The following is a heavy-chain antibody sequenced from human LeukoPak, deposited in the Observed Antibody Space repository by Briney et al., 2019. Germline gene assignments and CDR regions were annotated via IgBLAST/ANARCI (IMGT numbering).Heavy chain of an antibody. CDR1: GGSFSGYY. J-gene: IGHJ3*02. V-gene: IGHV4-34*01. Sequence: PSETLSLTCAVYGGSFSGYYWSWIRQPPGKGLEWIGEINHSGSTNYNPSLKSRVTISVDTSKNQFSLKLSSVTAADTAVYYCARDAVVVTANDAFDIWGQGTMVTVSS. CDR3: ARDAVVVTANDAFDI. D-gene: IGHD2-21*02. CDR2: INHSGST.